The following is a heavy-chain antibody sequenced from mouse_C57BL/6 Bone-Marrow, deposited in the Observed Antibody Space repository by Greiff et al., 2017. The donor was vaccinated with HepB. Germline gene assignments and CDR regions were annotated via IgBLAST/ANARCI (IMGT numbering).Heavy chain of an antibody. Sequence: VKLMESGAELVRPGTSVKVSCKASGYAFTNYLIEWVKQRPGQGLEWIGVINPGSGGTNYNEKFKGKATLTADKSSSTAYMQLSSLTSEDSAVYFCARVYSRAMDYWGQGTSVTVSS. CDR3: ARVYSRAMDY. J-gene: IGHJ4*01. CDR2: INPGSGGT. D-gene: IGHD2-5*01. CDR1: GYAFTNYL. V-gene: IGHV1-54*01.